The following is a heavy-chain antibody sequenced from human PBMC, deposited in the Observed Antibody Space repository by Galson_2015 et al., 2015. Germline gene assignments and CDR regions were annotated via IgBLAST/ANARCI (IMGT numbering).Heavy chain of an antibody. J-gene: IGHJ4*02. CDR1: GYTFTAYA. V-gene: IGHV1-3*01. Sequence: SVKVSCKASGYTFTAYAMHWVRQAPGQRLEWMGWINAGSGNTKYSQKFQGRVTITSDTSASTAYMELTSLRSEDTAVYYCARDSSAYDYVWGTYRFHSDYWGQGTLVTVSS. CDR3: ARDSSAYDYVWGTYRFHSDY. D-gene: IGHD3-16*02. CDR2: INAGSGNT.